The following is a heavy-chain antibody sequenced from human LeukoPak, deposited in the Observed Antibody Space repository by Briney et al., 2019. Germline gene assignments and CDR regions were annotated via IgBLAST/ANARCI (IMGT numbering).Heavy chain of an antibody. CDR1: GFTFSSYW. Sequence: GGSLRLSCAASGFTFSSYWMSWVRQAPGKGLEWVANIKQDGSEKYYVDSVKGRFTISRDNAKNSLYLQMNSLRAEDTAVYYCGRGHGGYYSDSSGPVDYWGQGTLVTVSS. CDR2: IKQDGSEK. V-gene: IGHV3-7*01. CDR3: GRGHGGYYSDSSGPVDY. J-gene: IGHJ4*02. D-gene: IGHD3-22*01.